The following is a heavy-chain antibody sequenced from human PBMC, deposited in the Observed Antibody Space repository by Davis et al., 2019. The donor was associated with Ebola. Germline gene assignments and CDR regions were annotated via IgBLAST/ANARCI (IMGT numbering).Heavy chain of an antibody. CDR2: INPSGGST. D-gene: IGHD5-24*01. J-gene: IGHJ3*02. Sequence: ASVKVSCKASGYTFTSYYMHWVRQAPGQGLEWMGIINPSGGSTSYAQKFQGRVTMTRDTSTSTVYMELSSLRSEDTAVYYCASPSRRDGYNRDAFDIWGQGTMVTVSS. CDR3: ASPSRRDGYNRDAFDI. CDR1: GYTFTSYY. V-gene: IGHV1-46*01.